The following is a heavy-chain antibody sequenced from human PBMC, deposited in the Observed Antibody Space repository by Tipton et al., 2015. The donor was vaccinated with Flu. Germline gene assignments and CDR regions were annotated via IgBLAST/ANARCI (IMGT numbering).Heavy chain of an antibody. CDR2: LSHSGRT. V-gene: IGHV4-38-2*01. CDR3: ARRDYSNYVSVPKNWFDS. CDR1: GYSINSGYF. Sequence: TLSLTYVVSGYSINSGYFWGWIRQPPGKGLEWIGSLSHSGRTYYNPSLKSRVTISADTWKTQFSLKLGSVTAADTAVYYCARRDYSNYVSVPKNWFDSWGQGTLVTVSS. D-gene: IGHD4-11*01. J-gene: IGHJ5*01.